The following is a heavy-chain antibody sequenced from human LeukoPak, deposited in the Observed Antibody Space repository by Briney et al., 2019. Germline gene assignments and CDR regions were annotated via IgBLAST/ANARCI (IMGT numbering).Heavy chain of an antibody. CDR1: GFTFSSYW. CDR3: AREIDTATNPFDY. CDR2: ISSSGSTI. V-gene: IGHV3-48*04. Sequence: GGSLRLSCAASGFTFSSYWMSWVRQAPGKGLEWVSYISSSGSTIYYADSVKGRFTISRDNAKNSLYLQMNSLRAEDTAVYYCAREIDTATNPFDYWGQGTLVTVSS. D-gene: IGHD5-18*01. J-gene: IGHJ4*02.